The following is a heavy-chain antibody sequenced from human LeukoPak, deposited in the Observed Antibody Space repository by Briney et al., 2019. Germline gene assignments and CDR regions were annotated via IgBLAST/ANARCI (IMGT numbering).Heavy chain of an antibody. CDR1: GYTLTDYY. D-gene: IGHD4-17*01. J-gene: IGHJ3*02. CDR2: INPNSGDT. Sequence: ASVKVSCKASGYTLTDYYIHWVRQAPGQGLEWMGWINPNSGDTKYAQKFQGGVTMTRDTSISTAYMELSRLRSDDTAVYYCATGGSGDYLAVDIWGQGTVVTVSS. CDR3: ATGGSGDYLAVDI. V-gene: IGHV1-2*02.